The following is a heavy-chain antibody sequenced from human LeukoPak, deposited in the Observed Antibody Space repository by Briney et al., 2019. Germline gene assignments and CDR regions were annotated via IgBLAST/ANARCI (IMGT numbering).Heavy chain of an antibody. CDR2: IYYSGST. CDR3: ARARYNWNSRMDV. Sequence: PSETLSLTCTVSGGSISSYYWSWIRQPPGKGLEWIGYIYYSGSTNYNPSLKSRVTISVDTSKNQFSLKLSSVTAADTAVYYCARARYNWNSRMDVWGKGTTVTVSS. D-gene: IGHD1-7*01. CDR1: GGSISSYY. V-gene: IGHV4-59*01. J-gene: IGHJ6*03.